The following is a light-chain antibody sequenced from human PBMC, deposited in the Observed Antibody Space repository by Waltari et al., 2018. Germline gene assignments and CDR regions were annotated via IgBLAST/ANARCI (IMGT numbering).Light chain of an antibody. CDR2: DAS. J-gene: IGKJ4*01. V-gene: IGKV1-33*01. Sequence: DIQMTQSPSSLSASIGDRVTITCQASEDINNYLNWYQQKPGKAPKLLIYDASNLQVGVPSRFSGGGSGTDFTFTISSLQPGDIATYYCQQHDNLPLTFGGGTKVEMK. CDR1: EDINNY. CDR3: QQHDNLPLT.